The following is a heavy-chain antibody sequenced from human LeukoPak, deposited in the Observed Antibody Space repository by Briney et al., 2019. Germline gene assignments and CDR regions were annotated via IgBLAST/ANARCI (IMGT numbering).Heavy chain of an antibody. CDR2: IYPGDSDT. CDR3: ARKHYYDSSGYYLGQYYFDY. CDR1: GYSFTSYW. D-gene: IGHD3-22*01. J-gene: IGHJ4*02. V-gene: IGHV5-51*01. Sequence: GESLKISCKGSGYSFTSYWIGWVCQMPGKGLEWMGIIYPGDSDTRYSPSFQGQVTISADKSISTAYLQWSSLKASDTAMYYCARKHYYDSSGYYLGQYYFDYWGQGTLVTVSS.